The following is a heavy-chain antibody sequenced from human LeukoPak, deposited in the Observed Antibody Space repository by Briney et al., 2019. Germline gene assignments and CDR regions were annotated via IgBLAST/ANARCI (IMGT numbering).Heavy chain of an antibody. CDR2: IGGSDLST. Sequence: PGGSLRLSCEASGFTFSSYAMGWVRQAPGKGPEWVSSIGGSDLSTYYADSVKGRFTISRDNSKNTLYLHMNSLSAEDTAAYYCARSRGNYCYFDYWGQGTLVTVSP. CDR1: GFTFSSYA. CDR3: ARSRGNYCYFDY. V-gene: IGHV3-23*01. J-gene: IGHJ4*02. D-gene: IGHD1-7*01.